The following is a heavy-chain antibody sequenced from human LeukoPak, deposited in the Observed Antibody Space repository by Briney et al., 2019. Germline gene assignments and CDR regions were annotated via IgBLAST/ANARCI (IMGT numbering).Heavy chain of an antibody. CDR2: IYYSGST. CDR1: GGTISSDY. J-gene: IGHJ5*02. D-gene: IGHD2-15*01. Sequence: SETLSLTGTGCGGTISSDYWSWLGQPPGKGLEWIGYIYYSGSTNYNPSLKSRVTISVDTTKNQFSLTLSRASAADTAVYYCARETYWRGGSFYGGCVDPSGHGTLVTVSS. CDR3: ARETYWRGGSFYGGCVDP. V-gene: IGHV4-59*01.